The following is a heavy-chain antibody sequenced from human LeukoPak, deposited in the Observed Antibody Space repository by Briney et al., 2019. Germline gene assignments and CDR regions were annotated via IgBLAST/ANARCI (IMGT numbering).Heavy chain of an antibody. CDR2: INSDGSTT. Sequence: GGSLRLSCAASGFTFSSYWLHWVRPAPGKGLVWVSHINSDGSTTSYADSVKGRLTISRDNAKNTLYLQMNSLRAEDTAVYYCARVYCGGDCYWTYYYGMDVWGQGTTVTVSS. CDR1: GFTFSSYW. J-gene: IGHJ6*02. D-gene: IGHD2-21*02. V-gene: IGHV3-74*01. CDR3: ARVYCGGDCYWTYYYGMDV.